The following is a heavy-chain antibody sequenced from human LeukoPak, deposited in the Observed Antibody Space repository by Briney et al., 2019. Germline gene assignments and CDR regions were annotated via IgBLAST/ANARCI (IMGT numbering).Heavy chain of an antibody. D-gene: IGHD3-22*01. CDR2: INPSGGST. Sequence: GASVKVSCTASGYTFISYYIHWVRQAPGQGLEWMGIINPSGGSTNYAQKFQGRVTMTRDTSTNTVYMVLSSLRSEDTAKYYCAREGPGSRGYYYNNWIDPWGQGTLVTVSS. V-gene: IGHV1-46*01. CDR3: AREGPGSRGYYYNNWIDP. J-gene: IGHJ5*02. CDR1: GYTFISYY.